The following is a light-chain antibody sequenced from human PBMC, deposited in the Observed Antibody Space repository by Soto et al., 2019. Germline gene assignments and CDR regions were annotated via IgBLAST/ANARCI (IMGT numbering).Light chain of an antibody. CDR3: GTWDSSLSAGWV. Sequence: QSALTQPAAVSGSPGQSITISCTGTSSDVGSYNLVSWYQQHPGQAPKVLIYDNNKRPSGIPDRFSGSKSGTSATLRITGIQTGDEADYYCGTWDSSLSAGWVFGRGTQLTVL. J-gene: IGLJ3*02. CDR1: SSDVGSYNL. CDR2: DNN. V-gene: IGLV1-51*01.